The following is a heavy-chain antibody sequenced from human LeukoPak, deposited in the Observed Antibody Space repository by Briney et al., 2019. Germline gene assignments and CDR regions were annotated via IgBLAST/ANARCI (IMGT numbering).Heavy chain of an antibody. Sequence: ASVKVSCTASGYTFTGSYMHWVRQPPRPGLEWMGRINPNHGGTNYGQKCEGRVNMTRGTSISTAYMEVSRLKSDDTCFYDCAKYYYEGYEGYCFDYGGREPWSPSPQ. V-gene: IGHV1-2*02. D-gene: IGHD3-22*01. J-gene: IGHJ4*02. CDR2: INPNHGGT. CDR1: GYTFTGSY. CDR3: AKYYYEGYEGYCFDY.